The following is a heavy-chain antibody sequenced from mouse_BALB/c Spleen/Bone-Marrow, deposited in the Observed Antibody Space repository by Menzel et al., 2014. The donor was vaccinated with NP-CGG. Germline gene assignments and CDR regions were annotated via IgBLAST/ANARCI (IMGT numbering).Heavy chain of an antibody. D-gene: IGHD2-4*01. CDR2: INPYNDGT. V-gene: IGHV1-14*01. CDR1: GYTFTSFD. J-gene: IGHJ4*01. CDR3: ARTMIYFYAMDY. Sequence: EVQLQQSGPELVKPGASVKVSCKASGYTFTSFDMHWVKQKPGQGLEWIGYINPYNDGTKYNEKFKGKATLTSDKSSNTAYMELSSLTSEDSAVYYCARTMIYFYAMDYWGQGTSVTVSS.